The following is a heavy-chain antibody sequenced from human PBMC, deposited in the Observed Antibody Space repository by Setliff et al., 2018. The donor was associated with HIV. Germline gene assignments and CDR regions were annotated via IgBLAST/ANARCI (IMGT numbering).Heavy chain of an antibody. CDR2: IYTSGTT. CDR3: ARRRDGYNSAPWRNDY. D-gene: IGHD5-12*01. Sequence: SETLSLTCTVSGGSISSGDYYWSWIRQPPGKGLEWIGNIYTSGTTNYDPSLKSRVTISVDTSKKQFSLKLRSVTAADTAVYYCARRRDGYNSAPWRNDYWGQGTLVTVSS. J-gene: IGHJ4*02. V-gene: IGHV4-39*01. CDR1: GGSISSGDYY.